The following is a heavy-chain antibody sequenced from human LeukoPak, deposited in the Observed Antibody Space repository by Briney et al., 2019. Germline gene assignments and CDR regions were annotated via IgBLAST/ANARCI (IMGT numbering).Heavy chain of an antibody. J-gene: IGHJ4*02. Sequence: GGSLRLSCAASGFTFSSYSMNWVRQAPGKGLEWVSSISSSSSYIYYADSVKGRFTISRDNAKNSLYLQMNSLRAGDTAVYYCARFAAAGTYFDYWGQGTLVTVSS. CDR3: ARFAAAGTYFDY. V-gene: IGHV3-21*01. D-gene: IGHD6-13*01. CDR2: ISSSSSYI. CDR1: GFTFSSYS.